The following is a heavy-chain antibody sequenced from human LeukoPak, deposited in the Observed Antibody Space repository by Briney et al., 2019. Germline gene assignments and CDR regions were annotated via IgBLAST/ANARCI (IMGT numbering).Heavy chain of an antibody. Sequence: GASVKVSCKASGYTFTSYGISWVRQATGQGHEWMAWISAYNGNTNYAQKLQGRLTMTTDTSTSTAYLELRSLRSDDTAVYYCARGLIPNRPGDWQTVYYYYYYMDVWGKGTPVTVSS. CDR1: GYTFTSYG. CDR3: ARGLIPNRPGDWQTVYYYYYYMDV. J-gene: IGHJ6*03. D-gene: IGHD3/OR15-3a*01. CDR2: ISAYNGNT. V-gene: IGHV1-18*01.